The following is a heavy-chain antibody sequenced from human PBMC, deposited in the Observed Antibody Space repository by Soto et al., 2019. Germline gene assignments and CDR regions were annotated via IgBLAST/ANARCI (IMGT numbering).Heavy chain of an antibody. CDR3: AREGSSGWYNWFDP. Sequence: GGSLRLSCAASGFTFSSYGVHWVRQAPGKGLEWVAVIWYDGSNKYYADSVKGRFTISRDNSKNTLYLQMSSLRAEDTAVYYCAREGSSGWYNWFDPWGQGTLVTVSS. V-gene: IGHV3-33*01. J-gene: IGHJ5*02. D-gene: IGHD6-19*01. CDR2: IWYDGSNK. CDR1: GFTFSSYG.